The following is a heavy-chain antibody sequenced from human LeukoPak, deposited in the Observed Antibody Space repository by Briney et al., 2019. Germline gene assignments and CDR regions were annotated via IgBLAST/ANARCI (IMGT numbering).Heavy chain of an antibody. D-gene: IGHD6-13*01. Sequence: ASVKVSCKVSGYTLTELSMHWVRQAPGKGLEWMGGFDPEDGETIYAQKFQGRVTMTEDTSTDTAYMELSSLRSEDTAVYYCATDVYHSAAAGKAAFDYWGQGTLVTVSS. V-gene: IGHV1-24*01. CDR1: GYTLTELS. J-gene: IGHJ4*02. CDR3: ATDVYHSAAAGKAAFDY. CDR2: FDPEDGET.